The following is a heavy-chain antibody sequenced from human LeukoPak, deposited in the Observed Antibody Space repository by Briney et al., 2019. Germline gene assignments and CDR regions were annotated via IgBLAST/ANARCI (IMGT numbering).Heavy chain of an antibody. V-gene: IGHV4-30-4*02. J-gene: IGHJ4*02. Sequence: PSETLSLTCTVSGGSISSNDYYWSWIRQPPGKGLEWIGYIYYSGSTSYNPSLKSRVTISVDTSKNQFSLKLSSVTAADTAVYYCARGAYDFWSGTLIPAFDYWGQGTLVTVSS. CDR2: IYYSGST. CDR1: GGSISSNDYY. D-gene: IGHD3-3*01. CDR3: ARGAYDFWSGTLIPAFDY.